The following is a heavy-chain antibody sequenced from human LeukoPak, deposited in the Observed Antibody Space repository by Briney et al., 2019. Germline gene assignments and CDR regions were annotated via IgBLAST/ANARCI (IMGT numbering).Heavy chain of an antibody. Sequence: GGSLRLSCAGSGFTVSSSTMSWVRQAPGKGLEWVSNFYSDALDGITNYADSVKGRFTISRDNSQNTLYLQMNSLRVEDTATYYCAREIGGGYHYFEHWGQGTVVTVSS. CDR1: GFTVSSST. CDR3: AREIGGGYHYFEH. CDR2: FYSDALDGIT. J-gene: IGHJ4*02. D-gene: IGHD1-26*01. V-gene: IGHV3-53*01.